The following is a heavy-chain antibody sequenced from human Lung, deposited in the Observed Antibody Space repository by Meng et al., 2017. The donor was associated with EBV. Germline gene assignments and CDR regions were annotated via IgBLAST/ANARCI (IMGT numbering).Heavy chain of an antibody. CDR3: ARRDATGYVDY. V-gene: IGHV5-51*01. Sequence: VQLVQSGAEVKKPGASVKGSCKASGYTFNTYYMHWVRQAPGQGLEWMGIIYPGDSDTRYSPSFQGQVTISADKSISTAYLQWSSLKASDTAMYYCARRDATGYVDYWGQGTLFTVSS. D-gene: IGHD3-9*01. CDR2: IYPGDSDT. J-gene: IGHJ4*02. CDR1: GYTFNTYY.